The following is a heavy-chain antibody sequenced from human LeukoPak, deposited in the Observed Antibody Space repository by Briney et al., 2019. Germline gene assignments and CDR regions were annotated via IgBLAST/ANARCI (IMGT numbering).Heavy chain of an antibody. D-gene: IGHD2-15*01. CDR2: IKQDGSEK. V-gene: IGHV3-7*03. CDR1: GFTFSSYW. CDR3: AKIVVVIAASDPDAFDI. J-gene: IGHJ3*02. Sequence: GGSLRLSCAASGFTFSSYWMSWVRQAPGKGLEWVANIKQDGSEKYYVDSVKGRFTISRDNAKNSLYLEMNSLRAEDTAVYYCAKIVVVIAASDPDAFDIWGQGTMVTVSS.